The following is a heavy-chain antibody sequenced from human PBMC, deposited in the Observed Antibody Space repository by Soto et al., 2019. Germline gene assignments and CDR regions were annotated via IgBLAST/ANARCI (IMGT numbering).Heavy chain of an antibody. CDR3: ARGELGTPFDY. J-gene: IGHJ4*02. Sequence: EVQLVESGGGLVKPGGSLRLSCAASGFTFSSYSMNWVRQAPGKGLEWVSSISSSSSYIYYADSVKGRFTISRDNAKNSLYLQMNSLRAEDTAVYSCARGELGTPFDYWGQGTLVTVSS. CDR1: GFTFSSYS. V-gene: IGHV3-21*01. CDR2: ISSSSSYI. D-gene: IGHD3-16*01.